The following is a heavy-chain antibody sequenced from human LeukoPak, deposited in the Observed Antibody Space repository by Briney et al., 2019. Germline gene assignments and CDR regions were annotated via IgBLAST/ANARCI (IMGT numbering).Heavy chain of an antibody. Sequence: SETLSLTCTVSGGSISYYYWSWIRQPPGKGLEWIGYSYYSGNTNYNPSLKSRVTISVDTTKNQFSLKLSSVTAADTAVYYCARYTRGRNGMDVWGQGTTVTVSS. CDR3: ARYTRGRNGMDV. CDR2: SYYSGNT. D-gene: IGHD1-26*01. J-gene: IGHJ6*02. V-gene: IGHV4-59*08. CDR1: GGSISYYY.